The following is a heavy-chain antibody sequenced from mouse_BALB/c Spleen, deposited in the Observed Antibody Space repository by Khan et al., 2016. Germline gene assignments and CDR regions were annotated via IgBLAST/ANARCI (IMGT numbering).Heavy chain of an antibody. CDR2: INTYTGEP. V-gene: IGHV9-3-1*01. CDR3: ARSGDNYDMDY. CDR1: GYTFTNYG. D-gene: IGHD1-3*01. J-gene: IGHJ2*01. Sequence: IQLVQSGPELEKPGETVKISCKASGYTFTNYGMNWVKQAPGKGLKWMGWINTYTGEPTYTDDFKGRFAYALETPDSTAYLQIINLKNEDTAIYFCARSGDNYDMDYWGQGTTLTVSS.